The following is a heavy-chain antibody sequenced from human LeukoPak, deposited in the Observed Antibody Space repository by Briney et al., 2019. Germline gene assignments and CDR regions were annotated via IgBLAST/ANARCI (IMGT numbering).Heavy chain of an antibody. CDR1: GGSISSYY. V-gene: IGHV4-59*01. J-gene: IGHJ6*02. CDR3: ARDADCSGGNCYGAYGMDV. Sequence: KPSETLSLTCTVSGGSISSYYWTWIRQPPGKGLEWIGNIYYSGSTNYNPSLKSRVTISADTSKKQFSLKLTSVTAADTAVYYCARDADCSGGNCYGAYGMDVWGQGTTATVSS. D-gene: IGHD2-15*01. CDR2: IYYSGST.